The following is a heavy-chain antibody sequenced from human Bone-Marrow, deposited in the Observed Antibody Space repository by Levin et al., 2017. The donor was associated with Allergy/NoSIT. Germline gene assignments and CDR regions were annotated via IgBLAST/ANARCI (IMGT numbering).Heavy chain of an antibody. CDR2: INPNNGAT. D-gene: IGHD4-17*01. J-gene: IGHJ2*01. CDR1: GFAFTDYY. V-gene: IGHV1-2*02. Sequence: ASVKVSCKASGFAFTDYYMHWVRQAPGQGLEWLGWINPNNGATKYALKFQDRVTMTRDTSISTAYMEFRRLRSDDTAVFYCARGPAVTRDGYFDLWGRGTLVSVSS. CDR3: ARGPAVTRDGYFDL.